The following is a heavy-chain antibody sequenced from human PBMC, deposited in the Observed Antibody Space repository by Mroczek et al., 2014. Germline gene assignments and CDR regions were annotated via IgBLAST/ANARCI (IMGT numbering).Heavy chain of an antibody. Sequence: QVQLVESGGGVVQPGRSLRLSCAASGFTFSSYGMHWVRQAPGKGLEWVAVISYDGSNKYYGDSVKGRFTISRDNSKNTMYLQMNSLRAEDTAVYYCARDYGQWGYGYNFDYWGQGTLVTVSS. CDR2: ISYDGSNK. CDR3: ARDYGQWGYGYNFDY. D-gene: IGHD5-12*01. CDR1: GFTFSSYG. V-gene: IGHV3-30*03. J-gene: IGHJ4*02.